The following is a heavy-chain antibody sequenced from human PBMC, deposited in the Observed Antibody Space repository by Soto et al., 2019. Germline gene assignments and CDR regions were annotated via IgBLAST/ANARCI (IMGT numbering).Heavy chain of an antibody. V-gene: IGHV3-7*01. CDR2: TNQDGTAK. D-gene: IGHD1-26*01. J-gene: IGHJ4*02. CDR1: GFTFRRDW. CDR3: WGGVGDAV. Sequence: DEQLVESGGGLVQPGGSLRLSCAVSGFTFRRDWMNWVRQAPGKGLEWVAHTNQDGTAKYYVDSVKGRFTISRDNAKNSLYLQMNSLRVEDTVVYDWWGGVGDAVWGQGTLVTVSS.